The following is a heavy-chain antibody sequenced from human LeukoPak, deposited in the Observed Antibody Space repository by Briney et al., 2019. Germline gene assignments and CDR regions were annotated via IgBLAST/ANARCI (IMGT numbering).Heavy chain of an antibody. CDR1: GGSISSSSYY. CDR3: ARRWYYDSSGYFDY. D-gene: IGHD3-22*01. CDR2: IYYSGST. V-gene: IGHV4-39*01. J-gene: IGHJ4*02. Sequence: PSETLSLTCTVSGGSISSSSYYWGWIRQPPGKGLEWIGSIYYSGSTYYNPSLKSRVTISVDTSKNQFSLKLSSVTAADTAVYYCARRWYYDSSGYFDYWGQGTLVTVSS.